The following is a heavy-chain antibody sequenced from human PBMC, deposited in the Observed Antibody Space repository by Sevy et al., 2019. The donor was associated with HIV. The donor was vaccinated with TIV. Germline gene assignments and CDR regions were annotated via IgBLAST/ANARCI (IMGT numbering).Heavy chain of an antibody. CDR3: ARDGGCSSTACLLYFDY. CDR2: ISSSSNYI. Sequence: GASLRLSCVVSRFTFSKYPMNWVRQAPGKGLEWVSSISSSSNYIYYGDSVKGRFTISRDNAKNSLYLQMNSLRADDTAVYYCARDGGCSSTACLLYFDYWGQGTLVTVSS. J-gene: IGHJ4*02. D-gene: IGHD2-2*01. CDR1: RFTFSKYP. V-gene: IGHV3-21*01.